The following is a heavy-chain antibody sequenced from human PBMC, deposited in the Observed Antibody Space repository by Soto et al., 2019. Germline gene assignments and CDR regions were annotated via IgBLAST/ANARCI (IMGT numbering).Heavy chain of an antibody. CDR3: ARDPITMPPYFDY. CDR2: INHSGST. V-gene: IGHV4-34*01. J-gene: IGHJ4*02. CDR1: GGSFSGYY. Sequence: KPSETLSLTCAVYGGSFSGYYWSWIRQPPGKGLEWIGEINHSGSTNYNPSLKSRVTISVDTSKNQFSLKLSSVTAADTAVYYCARDPITMPPYFDYWGQGTLVTVSS. D-gene: IGHD3-3*01.